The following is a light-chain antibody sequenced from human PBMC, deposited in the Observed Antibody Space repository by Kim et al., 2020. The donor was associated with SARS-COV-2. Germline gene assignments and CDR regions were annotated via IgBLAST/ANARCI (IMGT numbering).Light chain of an antibody. CDR3: MQAIQGLIT. V-gene: IGKV2-28*01. CDR2: VGS. J-gene: IGKJ3*01. CDR1: QSLLSRNGKNY. Sequence: PASIACSASQSLLSRNGKNYQDWCLQRPGQSTQILIYVGSNRAARVPDRFSGSGSGTNFTLKISRMEAENIGVYYCMQAIQGLITFGPGTKVDIK.